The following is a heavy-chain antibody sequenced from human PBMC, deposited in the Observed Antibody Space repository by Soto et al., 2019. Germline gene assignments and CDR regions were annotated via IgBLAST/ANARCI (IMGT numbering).Heavy chain of an antibody. CDR2: FFIGGNT. V-gene: IGHV4-39*01. CDR3: ARHGGYGDYVKN. CDR1: GGSISSSTYY. Sequence: SETLSLTCTVSGGSISSSTYYWGWMRQPPGKGLEWIASFFIGGNTYYNPSLKSRVTISVDTSKNQFSLKLNSVTAADTAVYYCARHGGYGDYVKNWGQGPLVTVSS. D-gene: IGHD4-17*01. J-gene: IGHJ4*02.